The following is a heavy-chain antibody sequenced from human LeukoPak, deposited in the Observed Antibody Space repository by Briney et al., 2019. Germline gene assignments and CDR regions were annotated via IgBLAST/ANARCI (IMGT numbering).Heavy chain of an antibody. V-gene: IGHV6-1*01. CDR2: TYYRSKWYS. J-gene: IGHJ4*02. CDR3: ARILDSAWGELGY. Sequence: SQTLSLTCAISGDSVSSNSAAWSWIRQSPSRGLEWLGRTYYRSKWYSDYAVSVKSRITINPDTSKNQFSLQLNSVTPEDTAVYYCARILDSAWGELGYWGQGTLVTVSS. CDR1: GDSVSSNSAA. D-gene: IGHD6-19*01.